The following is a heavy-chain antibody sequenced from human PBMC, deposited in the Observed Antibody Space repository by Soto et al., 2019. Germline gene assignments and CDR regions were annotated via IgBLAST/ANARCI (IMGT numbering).Heavy chain of an antibody. V-gene: IGHV1-69*13. CDR1: GGTFSSYA. CDR2: IIPIFGTA. Sequence: ASVKVSCKASGGTFSSYAISWVRQAPGQGLEWMGGIIPIFGTANYAQKFQGRVTITADESTSTAYMELSSLRSEDTAVYYCAYCGGDCYSSFYAGGKVHWFDPWGQGTLVTVSS. CDR3: AYCGGDCYSSFYAGGKVHWFDP. J-gene: IGHJ5*02. D-gene: IGHD2-21*02.